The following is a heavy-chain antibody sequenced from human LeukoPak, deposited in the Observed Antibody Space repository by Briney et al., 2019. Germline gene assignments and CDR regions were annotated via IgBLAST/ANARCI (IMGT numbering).Heavy chain of an antibody. CDR1: GFTFSSYA. CDR3: ARPNARGYSSGWYYFDY. Sequence: SGGSLRLSCAASGFTFSSYAMHWVRQAPGKGLEWVAVISYDGSNKYYADSVKGRFTISRDNSKNTLYLQMNSLRAEDTAVYYCARPNARGYSSGWYYFDYWGQGTLVTVSS. CDR2: ISYDGSNK. D-gene: IGHD6-19*01. V-gene: IGHV3-30-3*01. J-gene: IGHJ4*02.